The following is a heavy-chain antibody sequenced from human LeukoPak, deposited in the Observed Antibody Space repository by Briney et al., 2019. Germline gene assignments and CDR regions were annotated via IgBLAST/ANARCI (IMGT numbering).Heavy chain of an antibody. CDR3: ARNYYDSSGYPSGFDY. D-gene: IGHD3-22*01. V-gene: IGHV1-46*01. J-gene: IGHJ4*02. CDR2: INPSGGST. CDR1: GYSFSSYY. Sequence: ASVKVSCKASGYSFSSYYMHWVRQAPGQGLEWMGIINPSGGSTSYAQKFRGRVTMTRDMSTSTVYMELSSLRSEDTAVYYCARNYYDSSGYPSGFDYWGQGTLVTVSS.